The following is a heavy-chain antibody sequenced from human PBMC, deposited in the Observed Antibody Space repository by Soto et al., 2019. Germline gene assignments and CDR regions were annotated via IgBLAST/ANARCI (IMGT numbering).Heavy chain of an antibody. D-gene: IGHD5-18*01. CDR1: GYTFTDYY. CDR3: AREVKYSYGLDSFGLDV. J-gene: IGHJ6*02. V-gene: IGHV1-2*02. Sequence: QVQLVQSGAEVRKPGASMKVSCKASGYTFTDYYIHWVRQAPGQGLAWMGWINPNSGGTDSTQKFQGRVTMTRDTSISTAHMELSRLRSDDTAVYYCAREVKYSYGLDSFGLDVWGQGTTVTVSS. CDR2: INPNSGGT.